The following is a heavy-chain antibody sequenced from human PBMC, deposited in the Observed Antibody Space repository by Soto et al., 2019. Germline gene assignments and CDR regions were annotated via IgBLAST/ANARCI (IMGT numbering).Heavy chain of an antibody. CDR3: ARMSYYYDKWYFDL. CDR1: GGSINNDDFY. D-gene: IGHD3-22*01. V-gene: IGHV4-30-4*01. J-gene: IGHJ2*01. Sequence: QLQESGPGLVKPSQTLSLTCSVSGGSINNDDFYWSWLRQTPGKGLQWIGYGYYSGSSACIPSLKSRLSMSIDKSKNQFTLKLSSVTAADTAIYSCARMSYYYDKWYFDLWGRGTLVTVSS. CDR2: GYYSGSS.